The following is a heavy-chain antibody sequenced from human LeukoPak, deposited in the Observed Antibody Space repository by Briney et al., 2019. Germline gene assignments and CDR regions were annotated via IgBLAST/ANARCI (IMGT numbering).Heavy chain of an antibody. Sequence: PGGSLRLSCAASGFTLSSYAMSWVRQGPGKGLEWVSAISVSGNTYHADSVKGRFTVSRDSSKNTLFLQMNSLRAEDTAVYYCAKGSALWGYYLDNWGQGTLVTVSS. CDR2: ISVSGNT. V-gene: IGHV3-23*01. D-gene: IGHD7-27*01. J-gene: IGHJ4*02. CDR1: GFTLSSYA. CDR3: AKGSALWGYYLDN.